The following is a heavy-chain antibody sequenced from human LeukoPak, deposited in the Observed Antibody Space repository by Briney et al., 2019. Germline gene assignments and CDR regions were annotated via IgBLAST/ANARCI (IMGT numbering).Heavy chain of an antibody. CDR3: ARDLRSSSGWRRGDY. Sequence: ASVKVTCKASGYTFTSYGISWVRQAPGQGLEWMGWISAYNGNTNYAQKLQGRVTMTTDTSTSTAYMELRSLRSDDTAVYYCARDLRSSSGWRRGDYWGQGTLVTVSS. V-gene: IGHV1-18*01. CDR2: ISAYNGNT. J-gene: IGHJ4*02. D-gene: IGHD6-19*01. CDR1: GYTFTSYG.